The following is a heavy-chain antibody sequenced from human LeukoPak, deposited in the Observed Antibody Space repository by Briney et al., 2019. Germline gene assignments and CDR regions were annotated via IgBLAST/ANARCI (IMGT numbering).Heavy chain of an antibody. Sequence: SVKVSCKASGGTFSSYAISWVRQAPGQGLEWMGGIIPIFGTANYAQKFQGRVTITADESTSTAYMELSSLRSEDTAVYYCAGGTPGYDFWSGYYKGVVWFDPWGQGTLVTVSS. D-gene: IGHD3-3*01. CDR2: IIPIFGTA. CDR3: AGGTPGYDFWSGYYKGVVWFDP. J-gene: IGHJ5*02. V-gene: IGHV1-69*13. CDR1: GGTFSSYA.